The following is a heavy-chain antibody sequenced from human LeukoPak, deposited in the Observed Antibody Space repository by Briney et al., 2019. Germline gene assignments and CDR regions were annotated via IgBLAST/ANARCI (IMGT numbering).Heavy chain of an antibody. CDR1: GGSISSYY. CDR3: ARSITMIVVVIRPVDAFDI. D-gene: IGHD3-22*01. J-gene: IGHJ3*02. V-gene: IGHV4-34*01. CDR2: INHSGST. Sequence: PSETLSLTCTVSGGSISSYYWSWIRQPPGKGLEWIGEINHSGSTNYNPSLKSRVTISVDTSKNQFSLKLSSVTAADTAVYYCARSITMIVVVIRPVDAFDIWGQGTMVTVSS.